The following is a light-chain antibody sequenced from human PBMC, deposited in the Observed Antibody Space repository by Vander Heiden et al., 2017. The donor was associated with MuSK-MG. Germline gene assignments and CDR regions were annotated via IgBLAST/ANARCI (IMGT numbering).Light chain of an antibody. CDR2: RAP. J-gene: IGKJ1*01. CDR1: QSIGYW. CDR3: QQYNGYPT. V-gene: IGKV1-5*03. Sequence: DIQMTQSPSTLSASVGDRVTATCRSSQSIGYWLAWYQQKPGKAPKLLMYRAPTLESGVPSRFSGSGSETEFTLTISSLQPDDSATYYCQQYNGYPTFGQGTNVEIK.